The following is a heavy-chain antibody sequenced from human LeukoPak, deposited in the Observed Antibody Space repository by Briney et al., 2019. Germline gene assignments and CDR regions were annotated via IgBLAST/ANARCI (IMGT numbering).Heavy chain of an antibody. CDR2: IYYSGST. CDR1: GGSISSYY. Sequence: PSETLSLTCTVSGGSISSYYWSWIRQPPGKGLEWIGYIYYSGSTNYNPSLKSRVTISVDTSKNQFSLKLSSVTAADTAVYYCARATYSSSWSPYDYWGQGTLVTVSS. V-gene: IGHV4-59*01. CDR3: ARATYSSSWSPYDY. J-gene: IGHJ4*02. D-gene: IGHD6-13*01.